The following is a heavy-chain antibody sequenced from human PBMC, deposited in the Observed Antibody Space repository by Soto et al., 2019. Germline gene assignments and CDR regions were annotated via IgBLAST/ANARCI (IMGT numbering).Heavy chain of an antibody. D-gene: IGHD1-26*01. CDR3: ARDYFYLNGSWTR. CDR1: GFRVSSYW. Sequence: SLRLSWGAPGFRVSSYWMSWVRQTPGKGLEWLANIKEDVSEKYYVDSVKARFTISRDNAKNSLYLQINSLRAEDTAVYYCARDYFYLNGSWTRWGQGTLVTVSS. V-gene: IGHV3-7*01. CDR2: IKEDVSEK. J-gene: IGHJ4*02.